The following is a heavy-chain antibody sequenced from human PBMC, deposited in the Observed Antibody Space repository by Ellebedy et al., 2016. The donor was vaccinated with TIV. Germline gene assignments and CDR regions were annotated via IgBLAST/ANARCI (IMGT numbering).Heavy chain of an antibody. D-gene: IGHD6-19*01. Sequence: SETLSLXXTVSGGSISRYYWSWIRQPAGKGLEWIGRIYSSGNTNYNPSLKSRLTMSVDTSKNQFSLRLSSVTAADTAVYYCASLYSTGWLPFDHWGQGNLVTVSS. CDR2: IYSSGNT. J-gene: IGHJ4*02. V-gene: IGHV4-4*07. CDR1: GGSISRYY. CDR3: ASLYSTGWLPFDH.